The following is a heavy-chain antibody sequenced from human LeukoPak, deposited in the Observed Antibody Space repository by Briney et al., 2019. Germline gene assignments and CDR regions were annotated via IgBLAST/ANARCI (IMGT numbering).Heavy chain of an antibody. CDR2: ISSNSKTI. V-gene: IGHV3-48*03. Sequence: GGSLRLSCAASGFTFKTYGMHWVRQAPGRGLEWISYISSNSKTIYYADSVKGRITVSRDNAENSLYLQMNSLRGEDTAIYYCARDGFGARSPDLWGHGTLVTVSS. J-gene: IGHJ3*01. CDR1: GFTFKTYG. D-gene: IGHD3-10*01. CDR3: ARDGFGARSPDL.